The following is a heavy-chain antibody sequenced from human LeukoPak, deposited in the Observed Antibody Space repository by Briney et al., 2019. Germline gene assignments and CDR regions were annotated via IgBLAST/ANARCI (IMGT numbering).Heavy chain of an antibody. D-gene: IGHD5-24*01. CDR1: GFTFDDYV. J-gene: IGHJ4*02. Sequence: EGSLRLSCAASGFTFDDYVMHWVRQAPGKGLEWVSLISWDGGSIYYADFVKGRFTISRDNSKNSLYLQMNSLRTEDTAVYYCVKDKRWAFDHWGQGTLVTVSS. CDR3: VKDKRWAFDH. CDR2: ISWDGGSI. V-gene: IGHV3-43*01.